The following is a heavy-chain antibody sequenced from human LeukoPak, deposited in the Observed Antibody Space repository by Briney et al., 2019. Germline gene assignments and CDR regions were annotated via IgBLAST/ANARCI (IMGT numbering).Heavy chain of an antibody. D-gene: IGHD5-24*01. CDR1: GYSFNNYW. Sequence: GESLKISCKGSGYSFNNYWVGWVRQVPGKGLEWMGIIYPGDSETRYSPSFQGQVTISADKSISTAYLQWSSLKASDTAMYYCARRWMAHSFDIWGQGTMVTVFS. V-gene: IGHV5-51*01. CDR2: IYPGDSET. CDR3: ARRWMAHSFDI. J-gene: IGHJ3*02.